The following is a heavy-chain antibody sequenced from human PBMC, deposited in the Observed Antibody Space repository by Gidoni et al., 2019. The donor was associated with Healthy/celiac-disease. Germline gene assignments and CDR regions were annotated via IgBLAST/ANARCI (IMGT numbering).Heavy chain of an antibody. Sequence: QVQLQQWGAGLLKPSETLSLTCAVYGGSFSGYYWSWIRQPPGKGLEWIGEINHSGSTNYNPSLKSRVTISVDTSKNQFSLKLSSVTAADTAVYYCARGRRQWLVPGNYFDYWGQGTLVTVSS. CDR1: GGSFSGYY. CDR3: ARGRRQWLVPGNYFDY. J-gene: IGHJ4*02. CDR2: INHSGST. D-gene: IGHD6-19*01. V-gene: IGHV4-34*01.